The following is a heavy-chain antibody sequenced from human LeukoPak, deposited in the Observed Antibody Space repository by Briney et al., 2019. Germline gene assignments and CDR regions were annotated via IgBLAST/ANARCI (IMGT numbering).Heavy chain of an antibody. D-gene: IGHD2-2*02. J-gene: IGHJ4*02. CDR2: INHMGST. CDR1: GGPFSGYY. V-gene: IGHV4-34*01. CDR3: ARGTCCSSTSCYTAYYFGY. Sequence: PSEPLSLTCAVYGGPFSGYYWIWIRHPRGQGLSWIGEINHMGSTNYNQYLKSRLSRSVDASKHQFFLKLSSVTAAYTAVYYCARGTCCSSTSCYTAYYFGYWGQGTLVSVSS.